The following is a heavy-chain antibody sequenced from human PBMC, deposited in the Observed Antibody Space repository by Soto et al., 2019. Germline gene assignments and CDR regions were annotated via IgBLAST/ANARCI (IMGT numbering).Heavy chain of an antibody. D-gene: IGHD6-6*01. CDR1: GGSISSGGYY. Sequence: SETLSLTCTVSGGSISSGGYYWSWIRQHPGKGLEWIGYIYYSGSTYYNPSLKSRVTISVDTSKNQFSLKLSSVTAADTAVYYCARDSSSSSLDYWGQGTLVTVSS. CDR3: ARDSSSSSLDY. V-gene: IGHV4-31*03. J-gene: IGHJ4*02. CDR2: IYYSGST.